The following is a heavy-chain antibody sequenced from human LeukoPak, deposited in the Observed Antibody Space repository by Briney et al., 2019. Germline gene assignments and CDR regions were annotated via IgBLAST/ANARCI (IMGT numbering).Heavy chain of an antibody. D-gene: IGHD6-6*01. CDR2: IYPGDSDT. Sequence: GESLKISCKGSGYRFTSYWIGWVRQMPGKGLEWMGIIYPGDSDTRYSPSFQGQVTISADKSISTAYLQWSSLKASDTAMYYCARRYSSSSAWFDPWGQGTLATVSS. CDR3: ARRYSSSSAWFDP. J-gene: IGHJ5*02. V-gene: IGHV5-51*01. CDR1: GYRFTSYW.